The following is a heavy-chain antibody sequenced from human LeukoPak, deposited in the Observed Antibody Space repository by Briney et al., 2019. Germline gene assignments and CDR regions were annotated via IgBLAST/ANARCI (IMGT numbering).Heavy chain of an antibody. CDR1: GYTFTSCG. CDR2: ISAYSGNT. CDR3: AREYYDILSGSVPEYYYYGMDV. J-gene: IGHJ6*02. D-gene: IGHD3-9*01. V-gene: IGHV1-18*01. Sequence: ASVKVSCKASGYTFTSCGISWVRQAPGQGLEWMGWISAYSGNTYYAQKLQGRVTMTTDTSTSTAYMELRSLRSDDTAVYFCAREYYDILSGSVPEYYYYGMDVRGQGTTVTVSS.